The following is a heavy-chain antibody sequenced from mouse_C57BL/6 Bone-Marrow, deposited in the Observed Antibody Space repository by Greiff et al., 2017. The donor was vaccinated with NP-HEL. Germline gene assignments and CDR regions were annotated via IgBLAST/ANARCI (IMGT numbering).Heavy chain of an antibody. Sequence: EVKLLESGPGLVKPSQSLSLTCSVTGYSITSGYYWNWIRQFPGNKLEWMGYISYDGSNNYNPSLKNRISITRDTSKNQFFLKLNSVTTEDTATYYCARGTRVVKSLFDYWGQGTTLTVSS. CDR3: ARGTRVVKSLFDY. J-gene: IGHJ2*01. CDR2: ISYDGSN. D-gene: IGHD1-1*02. CDR1: GYSITSGYY. V-gene: IGHV3-6*01.